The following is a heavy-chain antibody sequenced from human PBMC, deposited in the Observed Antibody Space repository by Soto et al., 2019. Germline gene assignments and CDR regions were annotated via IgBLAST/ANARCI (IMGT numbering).Heavy chain of an antibody. CDR3: ARVGYYYGSGSPYYYGMDV. D-gene: IGHD3-10*01. Sequence: GASVKVSCKASGYTFTGYYMHWVRQAPGQGLEWMGWINPNSGGTNHAQKFQGRVTMTRDTSISTAYMELSRLRSDDTAVYYCARVGYYYGSGSPYYYGMDVWGQGTTVTVSS. CDR2: INPNSGGT. J-gene: IGHJ6*02. V-gene: IGHV1-2*02. CDR1: GYTFTGYY.